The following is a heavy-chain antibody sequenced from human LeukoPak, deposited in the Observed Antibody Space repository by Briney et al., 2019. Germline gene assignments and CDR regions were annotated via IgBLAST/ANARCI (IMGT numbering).Heavy chain of an antibody. J-gene: IGHJ4*02. D-gene: IGHD3-10*01. Sequence: GGSLRLSCAASGFTFSSYEMNWVRQAPGKGLEWASYISSSAGTIYYADSVKGRFTISRDNAKNSLYLQMNSLRAEDTAVYYCARTYYGSGSYYFDYWGQGTLVTVSS. CDR2: ISSSAGTI. CDR1: GFTFSSYE. V-gene: IGHV3-48*03. CDR3: ARTYYGSGSYYFDY.